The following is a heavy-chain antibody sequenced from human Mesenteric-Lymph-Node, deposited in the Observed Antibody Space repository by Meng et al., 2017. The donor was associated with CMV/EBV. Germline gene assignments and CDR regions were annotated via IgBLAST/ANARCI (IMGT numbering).Heavy chain of an antibody. J-gene: IGHJ4*02. Sequence: ASVKVSCKASGYTFTGYYMHWVRQAPGQGLEWMGWINSNSGDTNYAQRFQGRVTMTRDTSINTAYMDLSRLTSDDTAVYYCASCFIGTSCSIDYWGQGTLVTVSS. V-gene: IGHV1-2*02. D-gene: IGHD2-2*01. CDR1: GYTFTGYY. CDR2: INSNSGDT. CDR3: ASCFIGTSCSIDY.